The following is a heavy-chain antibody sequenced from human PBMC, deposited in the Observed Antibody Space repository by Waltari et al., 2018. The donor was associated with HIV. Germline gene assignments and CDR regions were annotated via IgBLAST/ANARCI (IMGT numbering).Heavy chain of an antibody. Sequence: EVQLVESGGGLVQPGGSLRLSCAASGFTFSSYWMHCVRQGPGKGLVWGSRNNSDGTSTTYAESVRGRFTISRDNAKNTLYLQMNSLRAEDTAVYYCARSEMGATDYWGQGTLVTVSS. CDR2: NNSDGTST. D-gene: IGHD1-26*01. CDR1: GFTFSSYW. J-gene: IGHJ4*02. V-gene: IGHV3-74*01. CDR3: ARSEMGATDY.